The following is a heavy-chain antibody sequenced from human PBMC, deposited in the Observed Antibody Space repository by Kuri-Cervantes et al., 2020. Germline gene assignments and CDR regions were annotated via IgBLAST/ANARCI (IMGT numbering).Heavy chain of an antibody. CDR3: ARGSYIVEH. CDR1: GYTFTSYY. V-gene: IGHV1-8*02. Sequence: ASVKVSCKASGYTFTSYYMHWVRQAPGQGLEWMGWMNPNSGNTGYAQKFQGRVTMTRNTSISTAYMELSSLRSEDTAVHYCARGSYIVEHWGQGTLVTVSS. D-gene: IGHD2-21*01. J-gene: IGHJ4*02. CDR2: MNPNSGNT.